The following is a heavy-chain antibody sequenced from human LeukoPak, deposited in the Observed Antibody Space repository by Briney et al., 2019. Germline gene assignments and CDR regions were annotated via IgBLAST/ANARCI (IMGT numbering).Heavy chain of an antibody. CDR3: ARDGDYYGSGSYRDGFDI. CDR1: GFTFSSFA. CDR2: ISTSRSYI. D-gene: IGHD3-10*01. J-gene: IGHJ3*02. Sequence: PGGSLRLSCAASGFTFSSFAMSWVRQAPGKGLEWVSSISTSRSYIYYADSVKGRFTISRDNAKNSLYLQMNSLRAEDTAVYYCARDGDYYGSGSYRDGFDIWGQGTMVTVSS. V-gene: IGHV3-21*01.